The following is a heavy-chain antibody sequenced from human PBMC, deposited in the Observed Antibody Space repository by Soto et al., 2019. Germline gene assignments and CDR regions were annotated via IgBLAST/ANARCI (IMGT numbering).Heavy chain of an antibody. V-gene: IGHV3-15*07. J-gene: IGHJ4*01. D-gene: IGHD3-22*01. Sequence: EVQLVESGGGLVKPGGSLRLSCAASGFAFSNAWINWVRQAPGKGLEWVGRIKSKTDGGTTDFAAPVRGRFAISRDDSKNMVYMQMNSLKTEDTAVYYCTTDSYITMIVVRFDYWGRGTLVTVSS. CDR2: IKSKTDGGTT. CDR3: TTDSYITMIVVRFDY. CDR1: GFAFSNAW.